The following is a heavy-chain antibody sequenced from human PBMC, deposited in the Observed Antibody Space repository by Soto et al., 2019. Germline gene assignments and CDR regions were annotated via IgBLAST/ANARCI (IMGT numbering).Heavy chain of an antibody. CDR2: IHAGNGNT. CDR1: GFTFTNYV. CDR3: ARDAFYHHRTGSPSHFFDF. D-gene: IGHD3-9*01. V-gene: IGHV1-3*01. J-gene: IGHJ4*02. Sequence: GASVKVSCKTFGFTFTNYVLFWVRQAPGQRLEWVGWIHAGNGNTESSEKFQGRVTLTTDTSASTAYMELSSLRSEDTALYYCARDAFYHHRTGSPSHFFDFWGQGSLVTVSS.